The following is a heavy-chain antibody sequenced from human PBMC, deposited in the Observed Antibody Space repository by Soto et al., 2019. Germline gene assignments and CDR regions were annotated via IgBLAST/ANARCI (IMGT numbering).Heavy chain of an antibody. D-gene: IGHD3-16*02. J-gene: IGHJ4*02. Sequence: SETLSLTCTVSGGSISSYYWSWIRQPPGKGLEWIGFIYYSGSTNYNPSLKSRVTISVDTSKNQFSLKLSSVTAADTAVYYCARAPRGKYSYTSYLAYWGQGNLVTVSS. CDR1: GGSISSYY. CDR2: IYYSGST. CDR3: ARAPRGKYSYTSYLAY. V-gene: IGHV4-59*01.